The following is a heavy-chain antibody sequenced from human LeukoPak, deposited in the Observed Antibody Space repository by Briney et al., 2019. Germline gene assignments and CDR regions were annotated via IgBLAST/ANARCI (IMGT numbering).Heavy chain of an antibody. J-gene: IGHJ4*01. D-gene: IGHD6-13*01. Sequence: SETLSLTCTVSGDSIINNYWTWVRQPPGRTLEWIGFIYYTGSTNYNPSLKGRVTMALDTSQRQFSLTLTSVTTADTAVYYCARQKPAPGTYYFDHWGHGTLVTVSS. V-gene: IGHV4-59*08. CDR3: ARQKPAPGTYYFDH. CDR2: IYYTGST. CDR1: GDSIINNY.